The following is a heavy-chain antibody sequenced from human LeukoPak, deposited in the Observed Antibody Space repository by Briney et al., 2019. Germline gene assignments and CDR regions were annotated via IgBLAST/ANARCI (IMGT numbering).Heavy chain of an antibody. Sequence: GESLKISCKGSGYSFTSYWIGWVRQMPGKGLEWMGIIYPGDSDTRYSPSFQGQVTISADKSIRTAYLQWSSLKASDTAMYYCARRYYDILTGWPYYFDYWGQGTLVTVSS. V-gene: IGHV5-51*01. CDR1: GYSFTSYW. D-gene: IGHD3-9*01. J-gene: IGHJ4*02. CDR2: IYPGDSDT. CDR3: ARRYYDILTGWPYYFDY.